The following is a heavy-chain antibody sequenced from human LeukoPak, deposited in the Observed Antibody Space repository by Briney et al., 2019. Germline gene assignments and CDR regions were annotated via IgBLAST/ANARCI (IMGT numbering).Heavy chain of an antibody. Sequence: LETLSLTCAVYGGSFSGYYWSWIRQPPGKGLEWIGEINHSGSTNYNPSLKSRVTISVDTSKNQFSLKLSSVTAADTAVYYCARVHGDYDAFDIWGQGTMVTVSS. CDR1: GGSFSGYY. D-gene: IGHD4-17*01. CDR3: ARVHGDYDAFDI. V-gene: IGHV4-34*01. CDR2: INHSGST. J-gene: IGHJ3*02.